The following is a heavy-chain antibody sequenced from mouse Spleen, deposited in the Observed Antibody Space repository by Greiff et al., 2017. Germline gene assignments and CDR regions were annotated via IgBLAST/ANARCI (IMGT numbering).Heavy chain of an antibody. D-gene: IGHD1-1*01. CDR2: IYPGSGST. CDR1: GYTFTSYW. V-gene: IGHV1S22*01. CDR3: TRSITTVVAPCFDY. J-gene: IGHJ2*01. Sequence: LKQPGSELVRPGASVKLSCKASGYTFTSYWMHWVKQRPGQGLEWIGNIYPGSGSTNYDEKFKSKATLTVDTSSSTAYMQLSSLTSEDSAVYYCTRSITTVVAPCFDYWGQGTTLTVSS.